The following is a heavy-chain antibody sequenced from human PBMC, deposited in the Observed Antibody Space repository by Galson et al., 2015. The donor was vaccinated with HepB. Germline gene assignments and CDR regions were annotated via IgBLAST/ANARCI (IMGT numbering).Heavy chain of an antibody. D-gene: IGHD1-26*01. CDR1: GFSFSSYY. V-gene: IGHV3-48*02. CDR2: IGLSNTNT. Sequence: SLRLSCAASGFSFSSYYMNWVRQAPGRGLECVSFIGLSNTNTLYAGSVTGRFSVSRDSAKNSLYLQMNSLRDEDTAMYYCARQGGAGNLDFWGQGTLVIVSS. J-gene: IGHJ4*02. CDR3: ARQGGAGNLDF.